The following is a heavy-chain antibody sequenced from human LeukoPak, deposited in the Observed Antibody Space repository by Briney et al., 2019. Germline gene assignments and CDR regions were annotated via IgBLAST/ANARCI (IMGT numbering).Heavy chain of an antibody. CDR3: ARDRGNDSGWYGGDY. J-gene: IGHJ4*02. Sequence: GGSLRLSCAASGFTFSSYAVHWVRQAPGKGLEWVAVISSDGRNKYYADSVKGRFITSRDNSKNTLYLQVNSLRAEDTAVYYCARDRGNDSGWYGGDYWGQGTLVTVSS. D-gene: IGHD6-19*01. V-gene: IGHV3-30*04. CDR1: GFTFSSYA. CDR2: ISSDGRNK.